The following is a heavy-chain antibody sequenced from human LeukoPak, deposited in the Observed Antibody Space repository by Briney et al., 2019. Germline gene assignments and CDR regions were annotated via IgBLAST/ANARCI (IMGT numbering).Heavy chain of an antibody. CDR3: ARDMERSFWYFDL. CDR1: GFTFSSYS. D-gene: IGHD3-10*01. J-gene: IGHJ2*01. V-gene: IGHV3-48*04. CDR2: ISSTSITI. Sequence: GGSLRLSCAASGFTFSSYSMNWVRQAPGKGLEWVSYISSTSITIYYADSVKGRFTISRDNSKNSLYLQMNSLRAEDTAVYYCARDMERSFWYFDLWGRGTLVTVSS.